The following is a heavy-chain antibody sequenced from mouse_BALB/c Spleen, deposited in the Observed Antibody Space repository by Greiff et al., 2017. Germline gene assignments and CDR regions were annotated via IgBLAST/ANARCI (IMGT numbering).Heavy chain of an antibody. CDR3: ARGGTSSYAMDY. D-gene: IGHD6-1*01. J-gene: IGHJ4*01. CDR1: GYTFTDYA. V-gene: IGHV1S137*01. Sequence: QVQLKQSGAELVRPGVSVKISCKGSGYTFTDYAMHWVKQSHAKSLEWIGVISTYYGDASYNQKFKGKATMTVDKSSSTAYMELARLTSEDSAIYYCARGGTSSYAMDYWGQGTSVTVSS. CDR2: ISTYYGDA.